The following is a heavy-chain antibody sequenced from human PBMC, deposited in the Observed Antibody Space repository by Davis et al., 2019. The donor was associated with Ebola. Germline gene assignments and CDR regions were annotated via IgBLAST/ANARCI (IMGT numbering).Heavy chain of an antibody. Sequence: GESLKISCAASGFTFSSYWMSWVRQAPGKGLEWVANIKQDGSEKYYVDSVKGRFTISRDNSKNTLYLQMNSLRAEDTAVYYCAGSPSWRYDSSGYYSYYGMDVWGQGTTVTVSS. CDR3: AGSPSWRYDSSGYYSYYGMDV. D-gene: IGHD3-22*01. CDR1: GFTFSSYW. CDR2: IKQDGSEK. V-gene: IGHV3-7*01. J-gene: IGHJ6*02.